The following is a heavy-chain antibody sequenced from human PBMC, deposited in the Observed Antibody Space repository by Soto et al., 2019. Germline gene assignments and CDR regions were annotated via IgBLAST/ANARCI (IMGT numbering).Heavy chain of an antibody. Sequence: GGSLRLSCAASGFTFSSYSMNWVRQAPGKGLEWVSSISSSSYIYYADSVKGRFTISRDNAKNSLYLQMNSLRAEDTAVYYCASPAIVVVPAATPYGMDVWGQGTTVTVSS. CDR1: GFTFSSYS. J-gene: IGHJ6*02. CDR2: ISSSSYI. V-gene: IGHV3-21*01. D-gene: IGHD2-2*01. CDR3: ASPAIVVVPAATPYGMDV.